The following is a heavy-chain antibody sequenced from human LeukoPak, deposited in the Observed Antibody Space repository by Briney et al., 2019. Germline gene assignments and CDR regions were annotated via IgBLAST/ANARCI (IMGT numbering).Heavy chain of an antibody. CDR1: GFTFSSYD. J-gene: IGHJ4*02. V-gene: IGHV3-13*01. CDR2: IGTAGDT. D-gene: IGHD6-13*01. Sequence: GGSLRLSCAASGFTFSSYDMHWVRQATGKGLEWVSAIGTAGDTYYPDSVKGRFTISRDNAKNSLYLQMNSLRAEDTAVYYCARAPGLGSSSWYSYWGQGTLVTVSS. CDR3: ARAPGLGSSSWYSY.